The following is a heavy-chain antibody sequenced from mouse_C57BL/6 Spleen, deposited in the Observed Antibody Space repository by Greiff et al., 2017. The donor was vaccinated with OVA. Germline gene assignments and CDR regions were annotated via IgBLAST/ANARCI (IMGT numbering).Heavy chain of an antibody. D-gene: IGHD1-1*01. CDR3: TVFYYYGSSYGFDY. V-gene: IGHV14-4*01. CDR1: GFNIKDDY. J-gene: IGHJ2*01. CDR2: IDPENGDT. Sequence: VQLKESGAELVRPGASVKLSCTASGFNIKDDYMHWVKQRPEQGLEWIGWIDPENGDTEYASKFQGKATITADTSSNTAYLQLSSLTSEDTAVYYCTVFYYYGSSYGFDYWGQGTTLTVSS.